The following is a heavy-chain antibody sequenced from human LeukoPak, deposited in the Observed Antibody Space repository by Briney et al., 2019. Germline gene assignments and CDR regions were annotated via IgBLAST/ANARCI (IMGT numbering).Heavy chain of an antibody. Sequence: VASVKVSCKASGYTFTGYYIHWVRQPPGQGLEWMGWINPNSGGTNYAQKFQGRVTMTRDTSISTAYMELSRLRSDDTAVYYCARSADYSNQHNDYWGQGTLVTVSS. CDR1: GYTFTGYY. CDR2: INPNSGGT. D-gene: IGHD4-11*01. J-gene: IGHJ4*02. V-gene: IGHV1-2*02. CDR3: ARSADYSNQHNDY.